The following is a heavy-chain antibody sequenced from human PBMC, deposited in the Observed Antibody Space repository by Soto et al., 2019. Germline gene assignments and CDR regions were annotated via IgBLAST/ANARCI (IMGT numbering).Heavy chain of an antibody. CDR2: IIPIFGTA. D-gene: IGHD2-15*01. CDR3: ARKIGYCSGGSCYSPFDI. CDR1: GGTLSSYA. V-gene: IGHV1-69*13. Sequence: SVKVSCKASGGTLSSYAISWVRQAPGQGLEWMGGIIPIFGTANYAQKFQGRVTITADESTSTAYMELSSLRSEDTAVYYCARKIGYCSGGSCYSPFDIWGQGTMVTVSS. J-gene: IGHJ3*02.